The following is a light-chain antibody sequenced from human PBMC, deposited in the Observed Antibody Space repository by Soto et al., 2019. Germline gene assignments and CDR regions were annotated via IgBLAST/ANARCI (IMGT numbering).Light chain of an antibody. Sequence: EIVMTQSPATLSVSPGERATLSCRASQSVSSNLAWYQQKPGQAPRLLIYGASTRATGIPARFSGSGSGTAFTLLISSLPSEDFPVSYCEQYNNRPPWTFGQGTKVEIK. V-gene: IGKV3-15*01. CDR2: GAS. CDR1: QSVSSN. J-gene: IGKJ1*01. CDR3: EQYNNRPPWT.